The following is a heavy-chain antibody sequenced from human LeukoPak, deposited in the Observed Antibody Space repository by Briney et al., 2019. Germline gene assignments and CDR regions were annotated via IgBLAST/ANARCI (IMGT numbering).Heavy chain of an antibody. D-gene: IGHD2-2*02. CDR2: ISGSGGST. Sequence: GGSLRLSCAASGFTFSSYAMSWVRQAPGKGLEWVSAISGSGGSTYYADSVKGRFTISRDNSKNTLYLQMNSLRAEDTAVYYCAKDRSCSSTSCYTAPFNWFDPWGQGTLVTVSS. CDR3: AKDRSCSSTSCYTAPFNWFDP. V-gene: IGHV3-23*01. J-gene: IGHJ5*02. CDR1: GFTFSSYA.